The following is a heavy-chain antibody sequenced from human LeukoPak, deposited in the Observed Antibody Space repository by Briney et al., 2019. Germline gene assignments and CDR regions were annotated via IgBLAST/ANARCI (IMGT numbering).Heavy chain of an antibody. CDR3: ARLRDNSGWYEDY. CDR1: GYTFTSYD. V-gene: IGHV1-8*01. D-gene: IGHD6-19*01. J-gene: IGHJ4*02. Sequence: GASVKVSCKASGYTFTSYDINWVRQATGQGLEWMGWMNPNSGNTGYAQKFQGRVTMTRNTSISTAYMELSSLRSEDTAVYYCARLRDNSGWYEDYRGQGTLVTVSS. CDR2: MNPNSGNT.